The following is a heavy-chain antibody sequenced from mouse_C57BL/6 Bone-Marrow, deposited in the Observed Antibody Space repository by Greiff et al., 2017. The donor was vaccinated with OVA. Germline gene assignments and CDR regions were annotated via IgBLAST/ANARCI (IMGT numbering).Heavy chain of an antibody. CDR3: ARVITTVPAGYFDV. CDR1: GYSITSGYY. D-gene: IGHD1-1*01. V-gene: IGHV3-6*01. J-gene: IGHJ1*03. Sequence: EVQLQQSGPGLVKPSQSLSLTCSVPGYSITSGYYWNWIRQFPGNKLEWMGYISYDGSNNYNPSLKNRISITRDTSKNQFFLKLNSVTTEDTATYYCARVITTVPAGYFDVWGTGTTVTVSS. CDR2: ISYDGSN.